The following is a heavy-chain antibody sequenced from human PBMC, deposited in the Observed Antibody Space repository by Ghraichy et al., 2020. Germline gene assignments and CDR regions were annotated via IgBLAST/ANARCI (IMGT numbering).Heavy chain of an antibody. Sequence: GGSLRLSCAASGFTFRDFYMSWIRQAPGKGLEWIASISTSGSTIHSVDSVKGRFIISRDNAKNSLHLQMNSLRAEDTAVYYCARDYYGPGKGYWGQGTLVTVSS. CDR1: GFTFRDFY. CDR2: ISTSGSTI. V-gene: IGHV3-11*01. CDR3: ARDYYGPGKGY. J-gene: IGHJ4*02. D-gene: IGHD3-10*01.